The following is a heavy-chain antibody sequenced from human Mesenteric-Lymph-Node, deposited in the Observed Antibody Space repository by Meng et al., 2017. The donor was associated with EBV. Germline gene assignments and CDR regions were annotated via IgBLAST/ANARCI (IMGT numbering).Heavy chain of an antibody. D-gene: IGHD3-9*01. Sequence: HVQRVQSGAEGKKPGASVKVSGKASGYTFIAYYMHWVRQAPGQGLEWMGRINPNSGGTNYAEKFQDRVTMTRDTSISTVYMELSGLRSDDTAVYYCVRDHRTLTGSLDPWGQGTLVTVS. CDR3: VRDHRTLTGSLDP. J-gene: IGHJ5*02. V-gene: IGHV1-2*06. CDR2: INPNSGGT. CDR1: GYTFIAYY.